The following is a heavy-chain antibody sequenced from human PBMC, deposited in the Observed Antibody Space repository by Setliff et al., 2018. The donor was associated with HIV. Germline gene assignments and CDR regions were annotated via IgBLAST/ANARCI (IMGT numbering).Heavy chain of an antibody. CDR3: TRETYSSGPS. D-gene: IGHD6-19*01. CDR1: GYPFSGYG. J-gene: IGHJ5*02. CDR2: IIPLFGTT. V-gene: IGHV1-69*13. Sequence: EASVKVSCKASGYPFSGYGISWVRQAPGQGLEWMGGIIPLFGTTTYAQKMQGRITITADESANTAYMELSSLTSADTAVYYCTRETYSSGPSWGQGTQVTVSS.